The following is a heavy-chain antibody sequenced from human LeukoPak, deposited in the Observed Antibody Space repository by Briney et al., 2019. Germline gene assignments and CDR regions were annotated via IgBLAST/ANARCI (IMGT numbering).Heavy chain of an antibody. J-gene: IGHJ4*02. D-gene: IGHD1-26*01. CDR2: ISSSSSYI. Sequence: PGGSLRLSCAASGFTFSSYSMNWVRQAPGKGLEWVSSISSSSSYIYYADSVKGRFTISRDNAKNSLYLQMSSLRAEDTAVYYCARDGEWELLFDYWGQGTLVTVSS. V-gene: IGHV3-21*01. CDR3: ARDGEWELLFDY. CDR1: GFTFSSYS.